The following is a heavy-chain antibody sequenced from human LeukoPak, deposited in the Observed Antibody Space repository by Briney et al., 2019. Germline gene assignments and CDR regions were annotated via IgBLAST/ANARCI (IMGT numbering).Heavy chain of an antibody. CDR3: ARLLVYNSGGEAFDY. J-gene: IGHJ4*02. CDR1: GFAFSDYY. V-gene: IGHV3-7*01. Sequence: GGSLRLSCAAPGFAFSDYYMSWVRQAPGKGLEWVANIKKDGSEKYYVDSVKGRFTISRDNAKNSLYLQMNSLRAEDTAVYYCARLLVYNSGGEAFDYWGPGTLVTVSS. D-gene: IGHD3-10*01. CDR2: IKKDGSEK.